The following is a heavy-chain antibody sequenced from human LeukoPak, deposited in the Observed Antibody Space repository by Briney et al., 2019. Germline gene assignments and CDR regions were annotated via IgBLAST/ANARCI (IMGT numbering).Heavy chain of an antibody. CDR3: ARGRSSSYYYYYYMDV. Sequence: SETLSLTCTVSGGSISSYYWSWIRQPAGKGLEWIGEINHSGSTNYNPSLKSRVTISVDTSKNQFSLKLSSVTAADTAVYYCARGRSSSYYYYYYMDVWGKGTTVTVSS. J-gene: IGHJ6*03. CDR2: INHSGST. CDR1: GGSISSYY. D-gene: IGHD6-13*01. V-gene: IGHV4-34*01.